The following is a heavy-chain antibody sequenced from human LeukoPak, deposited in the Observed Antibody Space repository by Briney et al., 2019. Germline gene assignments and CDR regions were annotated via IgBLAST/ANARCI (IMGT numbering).Heavy chain of an antibody. Sequence: GGSLTLSCAPSGFTFSSYAMSWVRQAPGKGLEWVSAISGSGGRTYYADSVKSRFTISRDNPKNTLYLKMNSLRAEDTSVYYCARSPYYDFWGGYSNWFDPWGQGTLVTVSS. CDR1: GFTFSSYA. V-gene: IGHV3-23*01. CDR2: ISGSGGRT. CDR3: ARSPYYDFWGGYSNWFDP. J-gene: IGHJ5*02. D-gene: IGHD3-3*01.